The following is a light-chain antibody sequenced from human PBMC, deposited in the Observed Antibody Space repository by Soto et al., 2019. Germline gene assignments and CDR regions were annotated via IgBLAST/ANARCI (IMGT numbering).Light chain of an antibody. V-gene: IGKV3-20*01. CDR3: QHFGSSPPFT. Sequence: EIVLTQSPATLSLSPGERATLSCRASQSVSSSYLAWYQQKPGQAPRLLLYGASSRATGIPDRFNGSGSGADFILTISRLEPEDFAVYYCQHFGSSPPFTFGPGTKVDIK. CDR2: GAS. J-gene: IGKJ3*01. CDR1: QSVSSSY.